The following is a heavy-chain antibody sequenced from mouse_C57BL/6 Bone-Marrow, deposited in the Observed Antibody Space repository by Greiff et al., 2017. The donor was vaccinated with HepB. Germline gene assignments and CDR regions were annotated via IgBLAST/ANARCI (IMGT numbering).Heavy chain of an antibody. J-gene: IGHJ1*03. Sequence: QVQLQQSGPELVKPGASVKISCKASGYTFTDYYINWVKQRPGQGLEWIGWICPGSGSTYYNEKFKGKATLTVDKSSSTAYMLLSSLTSEDSAVYFGASPLYSYGSSYWYFDVWGTGTTVTASS. CDR1: GYTFTDYY. CDR3: ASPLYSYGSSYWYFDV. V-gene: IGHV1-75*01. CDR2: ICPGSGST. D-gene: IGHD1-1*01.